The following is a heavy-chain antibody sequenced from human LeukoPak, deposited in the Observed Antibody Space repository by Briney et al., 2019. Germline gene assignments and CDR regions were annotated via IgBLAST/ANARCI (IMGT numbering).Heavy chain of an antibody. Sequence: PGGSLRLSCVASGFTFSSYLMHWVRQAPGKGLVWVSRINSVGSSTSYADPVKGRFTISRDNAKNTVYLQMNSLRAEDTAVYYCARDPCGSGSTSFDIWGQGTMVTVSS. V-gene: IGHV3-74*01. D-gene: IGHD3-10*01. CDR3: ARDPCGSGSTSFDI. CDR1: GFTFSSYL. J-gene: IGHJ3*02. CDR2: INSVGSST.